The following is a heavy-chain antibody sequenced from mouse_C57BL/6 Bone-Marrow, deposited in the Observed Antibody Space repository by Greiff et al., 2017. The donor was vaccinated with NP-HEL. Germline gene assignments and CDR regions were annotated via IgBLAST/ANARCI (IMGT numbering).Heavy chain of an antibody. V-gene: IGHV1-82*01. CDR1: GYAFSSSW. CDR3: ARDLPICYYGSGHWYFDG. D-gene: IGHD1-1*01. CDR2: IYPRDGDP. Sequence: VKLVESGPELVKPGASVKMSCKASGYAFSSSWMNWVKQRPGQGLEWIGRIYPRDGDPNYNGKFKGKATLTADKSSSTAYMHLSNLTSEDSAVSFCARDLPICYYGSGHWYFDGWGTGTTVTVSS. J-gene: IGHJ1*03.